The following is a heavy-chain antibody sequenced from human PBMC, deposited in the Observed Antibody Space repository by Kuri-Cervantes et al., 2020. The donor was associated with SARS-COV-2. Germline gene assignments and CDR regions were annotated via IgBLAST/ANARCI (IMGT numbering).Heavy chain of an antibody. V-gene: IGHV4-34*01. CDR1: GGSFSGYY. CDR3: ARRGSSSLYRY. CDR2: INHSGST. J-gene: IGHJ4*02. Sequence: SCAVYGGSFSGYYWSWIRQPPGKGLEWIGEINHSGSTNYNPSLKSRVTISVDTSKNQFSLKLSSVTAADTAVYYCARRGSSSLYRYWGQGTLVTVSS. D-gene: IGHD6-13*01.